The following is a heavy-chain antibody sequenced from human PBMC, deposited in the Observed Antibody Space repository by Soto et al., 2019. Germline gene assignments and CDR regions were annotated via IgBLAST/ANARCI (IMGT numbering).Heavy chain of an antibody. CDR3: AREYHLASGSYFDY. CDR1: GVTFSSFA. D-gene: IGHD3-10*01. Sequence: QVQLVESGGGVVQSGRSLRLSCAASGVTFSSFAMHWVRQAPGKGQEWVAVTSYDGSNKHYADSVKGRITISRDNSKNTLYLQMDSLRAEDTAVYYCAREYHLASGSYFDYWGQGTLVTVSS. J-gene: IGHJ4*02. CDR2: TSYDGSNK. V-gene: IGHV3-30-3*01.